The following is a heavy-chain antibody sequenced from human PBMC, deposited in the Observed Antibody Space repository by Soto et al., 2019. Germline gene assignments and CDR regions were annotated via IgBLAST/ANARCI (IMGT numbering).Heavy chain of an antibody. Sequence: QLQLQESGSGLVKPSQTLSLTCTVSGGAVSSGGFSWSWIRQPPGKGLEWIGYIYPSGSTYYNPSLKSRVSISLDRARNQFSLKRTSVTAADSAVYYCARGGDYYFDSWGQGTLVTVS. CDR1: GGAVSSGGFS. J-gene: IGHJ4*02. CDR2: IYPSGST. CDR3: ARGGDYYFDS. V-gene: IGHV4-30-2*01. D-gene: IGHD2-21*01.